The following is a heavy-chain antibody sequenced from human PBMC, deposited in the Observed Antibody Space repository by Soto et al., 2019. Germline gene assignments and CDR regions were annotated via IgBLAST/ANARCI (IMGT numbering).Heavy chain of an antibody. Sequence: NPSETLSLTCAVSGGSITSSNWWTWVRQRPGKGLEWIGEIYDSGSTNYNPSLKSRVTISIDKSKNQFSLRLNSVTAADTAVYYCARDYDRYFDYWGQGTLVT. CDR3: ARDYDRYFDY. J-gene: IGHJ4*02. D-gene: IGHD5-12*01. CDR1: GGSITSSNW. CDR2: IYDSGST. V-gene: IGHV4-4*02.